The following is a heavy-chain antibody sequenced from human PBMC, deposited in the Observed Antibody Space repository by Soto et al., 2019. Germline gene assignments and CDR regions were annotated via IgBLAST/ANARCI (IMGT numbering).Heavy chain of an antibody. D-gene: IGHD2-8*01. V-gene: IGHV4-59*01. CDR1: GGSISSYY. J-gene: IGHJ3*02. CDR3: ARVSPSQDIVLMVYATSYDAFDI. CDR2: IYYSGST. Sequence: SETLSLTCTVSGGSISSYYWSWIRQPPGKGLEGIGYIYYSGSTNYNPSLKSRVTISVDTSKNQFSLKLSSVTAADTAVYYCARVSPSQDIVLMVYATSYDAFDIWGQGTMVTVSS.